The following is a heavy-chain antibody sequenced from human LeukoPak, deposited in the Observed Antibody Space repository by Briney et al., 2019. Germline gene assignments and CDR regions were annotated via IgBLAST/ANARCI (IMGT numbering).Heavy chain of an antibody. V-gene: IGHV4-38-2*01. Sequence: ASETLSLTCVVSDSSISSPYYWGWVRQPPGKGLEWIGSMYHTGSTAYNPSLETRVTISLDTSKNQVSLNLKFMTAADTAIYHCVRIGYCSSTSCYFDNWGRGTLVTVSS. D-gene: IGHD2-2*01. CDR1: DSSISSPYY. CDR3: VRIGYCSSTSCYFDN. J-gene: IGHJ4*02. CDR2: MYHTGST.